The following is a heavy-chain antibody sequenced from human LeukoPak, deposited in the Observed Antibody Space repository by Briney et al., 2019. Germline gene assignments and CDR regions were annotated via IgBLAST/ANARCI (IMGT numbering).Heavy chain of an antibody. Sequence: GGSLRLSCAASGFTFSSYDMHWVRQATGKGLEWVSAIGTAGDTCYPGSVKGRFTISRENAKNSLYLQMNSLRAGDTAVYYCARGYALDYWGQGTLVTVSS. D-gene: IGHD5-12*01. J-gene: IGHJ4*02. V-gene: IGHV3-13*01. CDR2: IGTAGDT. CDR1: GFTFSSYD. CDR3: ARGYALDY.